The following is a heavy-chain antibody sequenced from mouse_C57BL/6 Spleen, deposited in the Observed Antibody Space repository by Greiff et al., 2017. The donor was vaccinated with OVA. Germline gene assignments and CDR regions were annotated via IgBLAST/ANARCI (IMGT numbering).Heavy chain of an antibody. CDR3: ARRYDYPMDY. Sequence: EVHLVESGGGLVKPGGSLKLSCAASGFTFSDYGMHWVRQAPEKGLEWVAYISSGSSTIYYADTVKGRFTISRDNAKNTLFLQMTSLRSEETAMYYCARRYDYPMDYWGQGTSVTVSS. CDR2: ISSGSSTI. CDR1: GFTFSDYG. V-gene: IGHV5-17*01. J-gene: IGHJ4*01. D-gene: IGHD2-4*01.